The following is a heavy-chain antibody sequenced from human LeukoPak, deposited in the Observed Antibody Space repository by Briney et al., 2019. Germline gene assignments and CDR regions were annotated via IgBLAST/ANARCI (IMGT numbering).Heavy chain of an antibody. CDR2: INPNSGGT. D-gene: IGHD4-11*01. Sequence: ASVKVSCKASGYTFTGYYMHWVRQAPGQGLEWMGWINPNSGGTNYAQKFQGRVTMTRDTSISTAYMELSRLRSDDTAVYYCARGSHFRTTVTTRDFDYWGQGTLVTASS. CDR3: ARGSHFRTTVTTRDFDY. V-gene: IGHV1-2*02. J-gene: IGHJ4*02. CDR1: GYTFTGYY.